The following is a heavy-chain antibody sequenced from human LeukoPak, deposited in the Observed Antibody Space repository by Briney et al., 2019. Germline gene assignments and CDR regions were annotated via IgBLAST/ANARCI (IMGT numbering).Heavy chain of an antibody. CDR2: ISSSGSTI. Sequence: SGGSLRLSCAASGFTLSYYSMNWVRQAPGKGLEWVSYISSSGSTIYYADSVKGRFTISRDNSKNTLYLQMNSLRAEDTAVYYCAKVHFSGIMVRGGEGFDYWGQGTLVTVSS. CDR1: GFTLSYYS. D-gene: IGHD3-10*01. CDR3: AKVHFSGIMVRGGEGFDY. J-gene: IGHJ4*02. V-gene: IGHV3-48*01.